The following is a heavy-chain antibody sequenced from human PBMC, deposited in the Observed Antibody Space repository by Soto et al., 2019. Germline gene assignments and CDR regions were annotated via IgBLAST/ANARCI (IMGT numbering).Heavy chain of an antibody. D-gene: IGHD3-16*01. CDR1: GDSVSSNSVA. Sequence: SQTLSLTCVISGDSVSSNSVAWNWVRQSPSRGLEWLGRTYYRSRWYNDYAVSVRSRIAINPDTSKNHFSLQLNSVTPDDTAVYYCARPEEDYDYYYYGMDVWGQGTTVTVSS. J-gene: IGHJ6*02. CDR2: TYYRSRWYN. CDR3: ARPEEDYDYYYYGMDV. V-gene: IGHV6-1*01.